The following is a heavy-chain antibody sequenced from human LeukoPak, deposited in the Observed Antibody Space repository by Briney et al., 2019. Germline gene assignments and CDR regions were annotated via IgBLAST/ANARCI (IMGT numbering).Heavy chain of an antibody. CDR2: VIPILGIA. D-gene: IGHD1-20*01. CDR1: GGTLSSYA. J-gene: IGHJ5*02. Sequence: PVKGSCQGSGGTLSSYAISWGGKGPGPGVEWVGRVIPILGIANYAQKFQGRVTITADKSTSTAYMELSSLRSEDTAVYYCARDPGPYNWNDQGAWGQGTLVTVSS. CDR3: ARDPGPYNWNDQGA. V-gene: IGHV1-69*04.